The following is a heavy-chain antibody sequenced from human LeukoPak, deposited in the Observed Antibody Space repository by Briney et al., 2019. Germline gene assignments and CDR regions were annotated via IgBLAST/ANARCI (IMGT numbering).Heavy chain of an antibody. CDR2: IYYSGST. CDR1: GGSISSYY. V-gene: IGHV4-59*08. CDR3: ARSVRGVIMSMNWFDP. D-gene: IGHD3-10*01. Sequence: SETLSLTCTVSGGSISSYYWSWIRQPPGKGLEWIGYIYYSGSTNYNPTLKSRVTISVDTSKNQFSLKLSSVTAADTAVYYCARSVRGVIMSMNWFDPWGQGTLVTVSS. J-gene: IGHJ5*02.